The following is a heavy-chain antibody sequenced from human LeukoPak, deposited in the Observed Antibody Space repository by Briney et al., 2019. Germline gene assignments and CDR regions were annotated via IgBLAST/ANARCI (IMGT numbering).Heavy chain of an antibody. J-gene: IGHJ4*02. D-gene: IGHD5-18*01. V-gene: IGHV3-21*01. CDR3: ERDQIGYSYGHLDY. CDR2: ISSISSYI. Sequence: GGSLRLSCAASGFTVSSNYMSWVRQAPGKGLEWVSSISSISSYIYYADSVKGRFTISRDNAKNSLYLQMISLRAEDTAVYYCERDQIGYSYGHLDYWGQGTLVTVSS. CDR1: GFTVSSNY.